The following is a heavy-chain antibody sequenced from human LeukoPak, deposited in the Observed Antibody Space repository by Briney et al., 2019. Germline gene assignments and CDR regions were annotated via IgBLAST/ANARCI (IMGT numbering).Heavy chain of an antibody. CDR2: IYTSGST. V-gene: IGHV4-4*07. CDR3: AREKRQQLSRGYGMDV. Sequence: PSETLSLTCTVSGCSISSYYWSWIRQPAGKGLEWVGRIYTSGSTNYNPSLKSRVTMSVDTSKNQFSLKLSSVTAADTAVYYCAREKRQQLSRGYGMDVWGQGTTVTVSS. D-gene: IGHD6-13*01. J-gene: IGHJ6*02. CDR1: GCSISSYY.